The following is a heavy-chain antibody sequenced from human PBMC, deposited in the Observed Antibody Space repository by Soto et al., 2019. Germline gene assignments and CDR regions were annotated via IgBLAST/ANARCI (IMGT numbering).Heavy chain of an antibody. CDR3: AKMGDIVVVPAAMYLVKDGMDV. Sequence: EVQLLESGGGLVQPGGSLRLSCAASGFTFSSYAMSWVRQAPGKGLEWVSAISGSGGSTYYADSVKGRFTISRDNSKNTLYLQMNSLRAEDTAVYYCAKMGDIVVVPAAMYLVKDGMDVWGQGTTVTVSS. D-gene: IGHD2-2*01. CDR1: GFTFSSYA. J-gene: IGHJ6*02. CDR2: ISGSGGST. V-gene: IGHV3-23*01.